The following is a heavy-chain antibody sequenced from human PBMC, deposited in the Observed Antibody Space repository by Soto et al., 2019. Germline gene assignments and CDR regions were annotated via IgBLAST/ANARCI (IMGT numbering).Heavy chain of an antibody. CDR1: GFSISSNY. CDR3: ATEHSDFGINYFTTMDY. CDR2: IHYSGST. Sequence: PWETLSLSCAASGFSISSNYMSWVRQAPGKGLEWIGDIHYSGSTKYNPSLKSRVTISADKSKNQLSLKLSSVTAADTAVYYCATEHSDFGINYFTTMDYWAQGTRVTVSS. D-gene: IGHD3-3*01. V-gene: IGHV4-59*08. J-gene: IGHJ4*02.